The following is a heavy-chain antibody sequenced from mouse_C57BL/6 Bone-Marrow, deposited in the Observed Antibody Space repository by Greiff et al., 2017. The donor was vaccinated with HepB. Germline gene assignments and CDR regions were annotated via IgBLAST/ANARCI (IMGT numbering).Heavy chain of an antibody. CDR2: ISSGGDYI. J-gene: IGHJ3*01. Sequence: EVMLVESGAGLVKPGGSLKLSCAASGFTFSSYAMSWVRQTPEKRLEWVAYISSGGDYIYYAETVKGRFTISRDNARNTLYLQMSSLKSEDTAMYYCTRVQLDYLFAYWGQGTLVTVSA. CDR3: TRVQLDYLFAY. V-gene: IGHV5-9-1*02. CDR1: GFTFSSYA. D-gene: IGHD2-4*01.